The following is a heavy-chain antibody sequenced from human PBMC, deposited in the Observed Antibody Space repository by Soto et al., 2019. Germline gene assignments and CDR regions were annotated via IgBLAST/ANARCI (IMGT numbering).Heavy chain of an antibody. J-gene: IGHJ5*02. V-gene: IGHV1-8*01. CDR1: GYTFTSYV. D-gene: IGHD3-9*01. CDR2: MNPNSGNT. CDR3: ARGEQSTRHHIFPLDP. Sequence: ASVKVSCKASGYTFTSYVINWVRQATGQGLEWMGWMNPNSGNTGYAQKFQGRVTMTRNTSISTAYMELSSLRSEDTAVYYCARGEQSTRHHIFPLDPPGQRTLVTVSS.